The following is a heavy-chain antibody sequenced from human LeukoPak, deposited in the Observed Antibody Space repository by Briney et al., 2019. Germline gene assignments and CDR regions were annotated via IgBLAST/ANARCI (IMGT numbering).Heavy chain of an antibody. CDR2: IIPILGIA. Sequence: ASVKVSCKASGGTFSSYAISWVRQAPGQGLEWMGRIIPILGIANYAQKFQGRVTITADKSTSTAYMELRSLRSDDTAVYYCARERYYYDSSGYYDYWGQGTLVTVSS. V-gene: IGHV1-69*04. CDR1: GGTFSSYA. CDR3: ARERYYYDSSGYYDY. J-gene: IGHJ4*02. D-gene: IGHD3-22*01.